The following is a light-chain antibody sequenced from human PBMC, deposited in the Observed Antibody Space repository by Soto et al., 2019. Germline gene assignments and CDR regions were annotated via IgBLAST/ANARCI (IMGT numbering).Light chain of an antibody. V-gene: IGLV2-8*01. CDR3: SSYAGSNNLV. Sequence: QSVLTQPPSASGSPGQSVTISCTGTSSDVGGYNYVSWYQQHPGKAPKLMIYAVTQRPSGVPDRFSGSKSGNAASLTVSGLQAEDEADYYCSSYAGSNNLVFGGGTKLTVL. CDR1: SSDVGGYNY. J-gene: IGLJ2*01. CDR2: AVT.